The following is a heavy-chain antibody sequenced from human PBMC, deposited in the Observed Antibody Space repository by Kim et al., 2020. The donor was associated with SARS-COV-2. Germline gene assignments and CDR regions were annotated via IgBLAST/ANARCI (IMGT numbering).Heavy chain of an antibody. D-gene: IGHD3-22*01. V-gene: IGHV4-59*08. CDR1: GGSISSYY. CDR2: IHYSGST. Sequence: SETLSLTCIVSGGSISSYYWSWIRQPPGKGLEWIGYIHYSGSTNYNPSLKSRVTISVDTSKNQFSLKLSSVTAADTAVYYCARTDSGYYSYFDYWGQGTLVTVSS. J-gene: IGHJ4*02. CDR3: ARTDSGYYSYFDY.